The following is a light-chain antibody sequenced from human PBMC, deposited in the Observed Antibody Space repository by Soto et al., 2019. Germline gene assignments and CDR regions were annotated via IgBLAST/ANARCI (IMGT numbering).Light chain of an antibody. Sequence: QSALTQPASVSGSPGQSITISCTGTSSDVGGYNYDSWYQQHPGKAPKLLIYDVNNRPSGVSNRFSGSKSGNTASLTISGLQAEDEADYYCTSYTTPSTVIFGGGTKLTVL. J-gene: IGLJ2*01. CDR2: DVN. V-gene: IGLV2-14*03. CDR1: SSDVGGYNY. CDR3: TSYTTPSTVI.